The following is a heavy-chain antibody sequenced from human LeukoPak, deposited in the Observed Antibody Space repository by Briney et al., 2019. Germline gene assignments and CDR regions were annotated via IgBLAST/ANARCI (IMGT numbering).Heavy chain of an antibody. CDR1: GFTFSSHR. Sequence: GGSLRLSCAASGFTFSSHRMNWVRQAPGKGLEWVSDISRSSSDIHYADSVTGRFTISRDNAKNSVYLQMNSLRVKDTAVYYCARDSGRYGYYMDVWGKGTTVTVSS. CDR2: ISRSSSDI. V-gene: IGHV3-48*01. CDR3: ARDSGRYGYYMDV. J-gene: IGHJ6*04. D-gene: IGHD1-26*01.